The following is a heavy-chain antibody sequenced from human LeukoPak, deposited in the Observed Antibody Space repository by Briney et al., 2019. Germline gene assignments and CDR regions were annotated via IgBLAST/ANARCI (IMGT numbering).Heavy chain of an antibody. CDR3: AEICCGHSGSLLFNP. Sequence: SETLSLTCGVFGVSINDYYWSWIRQSPGKGLEWIGEISQTEGTRYNPSLESRVTMSVGTSENQLSLKLIFVTAADTAVYYFAEICCGHSGSLLFNPWGLGTLGTVSS. CDR1: GVSINDYY. D-gene: IGHD2-15*01. V-gene: IGHV4-34*01. J-gene: IGHJ5*02. CDR2: ISQTEGT.